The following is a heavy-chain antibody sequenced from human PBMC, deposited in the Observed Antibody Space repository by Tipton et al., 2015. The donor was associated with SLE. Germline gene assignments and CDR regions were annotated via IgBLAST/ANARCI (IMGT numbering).Heavy chain of an antibody. J-gene: IGHJ4*02. CDR1: GISFTSYY. Sequence: TLSFTCTVSGISFTSYYWSWIRQPPGKGLEWVGYISYTGSTIYNPSLKSRVTVSMDTSKSQFSLKLSSVTAADTAVYYCARHPGSSWYRGRYFDYWGQGTLVTVSS. V-gene: IGHV4-59*08. D-gene: IGHD6-13*01. CDR2: ISYTGST. CDR3: ARHPGSSWYRGRYFDY.